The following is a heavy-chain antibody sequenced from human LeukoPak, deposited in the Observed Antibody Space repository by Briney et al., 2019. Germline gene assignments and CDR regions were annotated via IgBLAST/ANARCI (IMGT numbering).Heavy chain of an antibody. J-gene: IGHJ6*02. CDR1: GFTFSSYS. Sequence: GGSLRLSCAASGFTFSSYSMNWVRQAPGKGLEWVSSISSSSSYIYYADSVKGRFTISRDNAKNSLYLQMNSLRAEDTAVYYCARASRVDSSSPILYYYYYGMDVWGQGTTVTVSS. CDR2: ISSSSSYI. D-gene: IGHD6-6*01. CDR3: ARASRVDSSSPILYYYYYGMDV. V-gene: IGHV3-21*01.